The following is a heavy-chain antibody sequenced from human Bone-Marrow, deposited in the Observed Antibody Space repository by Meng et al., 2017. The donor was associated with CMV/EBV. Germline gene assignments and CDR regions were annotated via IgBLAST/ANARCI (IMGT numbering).Heavy chain of an antibody. Sequence: LSLTCAASGFTFDDYAMHWVRQAPGKGLEWVSLISWDGGSTYYADSVKGRFTISRDNSKNSLYLQMNSLRAEDTALYYCAKDMTPYGSGSYPDYGMDVWGQGTMVTVSS. V-gene: IGHV3-43D*03. CDR3: AKDMTPYGSGSYPDYGMDV. CDR1: GFTFDDYA. D-gene: IGHD3-10*01. CDR2: ISWDGGST. J-gene: IGHJ6*01.